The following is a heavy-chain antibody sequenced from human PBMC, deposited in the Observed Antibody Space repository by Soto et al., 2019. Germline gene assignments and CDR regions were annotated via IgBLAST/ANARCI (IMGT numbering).Heavy chain of an antibody. Sequence: PGGSLRLSCAASGFTFSSYAMSWVRQAPGKGLEWVSAISGSGGSTYYADFVKGRFTISRDNSKNTLYLQMNSLRAEDTAVYYCAKPQSAPLVLFGYWGQGTLVTVSS. CDR1: GFTFSSYA. D-gene: IGHD6-13*01. CDR2: ISGSGGST. CDR3: AKPQSAPLVLFGY. J-gene: IGHJ4*02. V-gene: IGHV3-23*01.